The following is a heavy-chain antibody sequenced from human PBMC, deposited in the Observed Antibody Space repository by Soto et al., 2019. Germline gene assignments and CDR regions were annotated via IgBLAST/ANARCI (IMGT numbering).Heavy chain of an antibody. V-gene: IGHV5-51*01. CDR3: ARRAYVGAGGTFVDY. Sequence: GESLKISCKGSGYSFTSYWIGWVRQMPGKGLEWMGIIYPGDSDTRYSPSFQGQVTISADKSISTAYLQWSSLKASDTAMYYCARRAYVGAGGTFVDYWGQGTLVPVSS. CDR2: IYPGDSDT. D-gene: IGHD3-10*02. CDR1: GYSFTSYW. J-gene: IGHJ4*02.